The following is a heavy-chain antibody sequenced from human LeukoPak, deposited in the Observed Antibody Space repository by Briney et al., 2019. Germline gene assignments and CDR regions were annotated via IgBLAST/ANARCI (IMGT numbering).Heavy chain of an antibody. CDR2: ISHSGII. CDR1: GGSFSGYY. D-gene: IGHD3-10*01. CDR3: ARRDFYGSGRSFDS. J-gene: IGHJ4*02. Sequence: PSETLSLTCGVYGGSFSGYYWNWIRQTPGKGLEWVGEISHSGIINYIPSLMSRVSLSVDTSKNQFSLKLTSVTAADTAVYYCARRDFYGSGRSFDSWGQGTLVTVSS. V-gene: IGHV4-34*01.